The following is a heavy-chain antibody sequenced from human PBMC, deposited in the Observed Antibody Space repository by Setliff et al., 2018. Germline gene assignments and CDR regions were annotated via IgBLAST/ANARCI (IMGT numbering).Heavy chain of an antibody. Sequence: GGSLRLSCAASGYTFTSYAMHWVRQAPGKGLEWVAVISYDGSNKYYAESVKGRFSISRDNSQNTLYLQMNSLSPEDTALYYCASSSGGNYEAYFDYWGQGTLVTVSS. CDR2: ISYDGSNK. CDR1: GYTFTSYA. V-gene: IGHV3-30-3*01. CDR3: ASSSGGNYEAYFDY. D-gene: IGHD2-15*01. J-gene: IGHJ4*02.